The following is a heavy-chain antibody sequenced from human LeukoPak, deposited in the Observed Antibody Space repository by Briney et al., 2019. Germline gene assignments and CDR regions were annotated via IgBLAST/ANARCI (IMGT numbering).Heavy chain of an antibody. V-gene: IGHV3-23*01. CDR2: ISVSGDRT. CDR3: AKDRTVGASYWYFDL. J-gene: IGHJ2*01. Sequence: GGSLRLSCAASGFTFSSYAMSWVRQAPGKGLEWVSGISVSGDRTYHADSVKGRFTISRDNSKNTLFLQMNSLRAEDTAVYYCAKDRTVGASYWYFDLWGRGTLVTVSS. D-gene: IGHD1-26*01. CDR1: GFTFSSYA.